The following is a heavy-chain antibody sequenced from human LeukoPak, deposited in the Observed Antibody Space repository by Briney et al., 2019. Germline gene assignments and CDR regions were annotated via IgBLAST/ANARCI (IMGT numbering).Heavy chain of an antibody. CDR1: GGTFSSYA. V-gene: IGHV1-69*05. J-gene: IGHJ4*02. Sequence: SVKVSCKASGGTFSSYAISWVRQAPAQGREWMGRIIPIFGTANYAQKFQGRVTITTDESTSTAYMELSSLRSEDTAVYSCASGYHHDSSGYCWGQGTLVTVSS. CDR2: IIPIFGTA. CDR3: ASGYHHDSSGYC. D-gene: IGHD3-22*01.